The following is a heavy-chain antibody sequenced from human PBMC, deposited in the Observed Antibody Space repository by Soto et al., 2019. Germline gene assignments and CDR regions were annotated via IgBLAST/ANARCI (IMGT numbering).Heavy chain of an antibody. J-gene: IGHJ4*02. CDR2: INHSGSA. V-gene: IGHV4-34*01. Sequence: QVQLQQSGAGLLKPSETLSLTCAVYGESFSGYIWTWIRQTPGKGLQWIGQINHSGSASYNPSLKSRVTISVHSSNSQFSLERRSVTAADTAVYYCARGLITGSHYSGGWYYFDSWGQGTQVTVSS. CDR3: ARGLITGSHYSGGWYYFDS. CDR1: GESFSGYI. D-gene: IGHD6-19*01.